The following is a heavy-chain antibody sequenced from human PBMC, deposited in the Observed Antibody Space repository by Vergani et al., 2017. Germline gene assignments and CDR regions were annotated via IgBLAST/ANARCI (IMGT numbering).Heavy chain of an antibody. CDR2: IDHTGRP. J-gene: IGHJ6*03. D-gene: IGHD4-11*01. Sequence: QVQLQQWGGGLLKPSETLSLTCVVNGGSFTSYHWTWIRQSPGEGLEWVGDIDHTGRPDYNPSIKSRLTMSVDKSRNQFSLTLKSVTATDTAIYFCARVNTETTGHLYYYYYMDVWGQGTAVTVS. CDR3: ARVNTETTGHLYYYYYMDV. V-gene: IGHV4-34*01. CDR1: GGSFTSYH.